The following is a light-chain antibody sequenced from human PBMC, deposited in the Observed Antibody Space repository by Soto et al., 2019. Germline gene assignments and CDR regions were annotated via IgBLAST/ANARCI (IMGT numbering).Light chain of an antibody. CDR3: QQYDSSPHT. Sequence: EIVLTQSPGTLSLSPGERATLSCRASQRISSSYLGWYQQKPGQAPRLLMYGASSRATGIPDRFSGSGSGTDFTLTISRLEPEDFAVYYCQQYDSSPHTFGQGTKVEIK. CDR2: GAS. V-gene: IGKV3-20*01. CDR1: QRISSSY. J-gene: IGKJ1*01.